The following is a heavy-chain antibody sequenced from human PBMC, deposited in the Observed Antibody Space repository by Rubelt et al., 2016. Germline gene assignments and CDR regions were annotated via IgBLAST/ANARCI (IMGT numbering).Heavy chain of an antibody. J-gene: IGHJ4*02. CDR2: IIPIFGRA. V-gene: IGHV1-69*01. Sequence: QVQLVQSGAEVKKPGSSVKVSCKASGGTFSSYAISWVRQAPGQGLEWLGGIIPIFGRANYAQKFQGGVTITADESTSTAYMELSSLRSEDTAVYYCALLWLGELFRRDYWGQGTLVTVSS. CDR1: GGTFSSYA. CDR3: ALLWLGELFRRDY. D-gene: IGHD3-10*01.